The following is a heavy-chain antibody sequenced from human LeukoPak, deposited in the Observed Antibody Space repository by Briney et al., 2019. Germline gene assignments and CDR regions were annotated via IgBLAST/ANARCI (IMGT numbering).Heavy chain of an antibody. Sequence: PSETLFLTCAVYGGSFSGYYWSWIRQPPGKGLEWIGEINHSGSTNYNPSLKSRVTISVDTSKNQFSLKLSSVTAADTAVYYCARRLLRGYCSSTSCYFDYWGQGTLVTVSS. CDR1: GGSFSGYY. CDR2: INHSGST. CDR3: ARRLLRGYCSSTSCYFDY. V-gene: IGHV4-34*01. D-gene: IGHD2-2*01. J-gene: IGHJ4*02.